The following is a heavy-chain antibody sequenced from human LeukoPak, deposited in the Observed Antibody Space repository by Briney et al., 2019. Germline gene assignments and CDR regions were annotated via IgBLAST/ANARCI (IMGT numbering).Heavy chain of an antibody. J-gene: IGHJ3*02. CDR1: GGSISSYY. CDR2: IYYSGST. D-gene: IGHD3-9*01. V-gene: IGHV4-59*08. CDR3: ARLVPAGLTGYSYYAFDI. Sequence: SETLSLTCTVSGGSISSYYWSWIRQPPGKGLEWIGYIYYSGSTNYNPSLKSRVTISVDTSKNQFSLKLSSVTAADTAVYYCARLVPAGLTGYSYYAFDIWGQGTMVTVSS.